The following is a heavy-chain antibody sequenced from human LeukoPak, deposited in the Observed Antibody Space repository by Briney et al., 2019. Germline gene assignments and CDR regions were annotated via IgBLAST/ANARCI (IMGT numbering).Heavy chain of an antibody. V-gene: IGHV1-18*01. CDR1: GYTFTSYG. D-gene: IGHD3-3*01. CDR2: ISAYNGNT. Sequence: ASVKVSYKASGYTFTSYGISWVRQAPGQGLEWMGWISAYNGNTNYAQKLQGRVTMTTDTSTSTAYMELRSLRSDDTAVYYCARRYAVFGVVRGMDVWGQGTTVTVSS. CDR3: ARRYAVFGVVRGMDV. J-gene: IGHJ6*02.